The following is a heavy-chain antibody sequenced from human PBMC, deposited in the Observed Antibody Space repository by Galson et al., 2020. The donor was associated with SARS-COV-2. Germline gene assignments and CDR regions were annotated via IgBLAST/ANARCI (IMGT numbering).Heavy chain of an antibody. J-gene: IGHJ2*01. Sequence: GESLKISCAASGFTFSNYAMSWVRQTPGEGLEWVSAIDGRGDRTHYAVSVEGRFTISRDSSKNTLYLQMNSPRVDDTALYYCAKEQGPTGWLGFHPLGRGTLVTVAS. CDR3: AKEQGPTGWLGFHP. CDR1: GFTFSNYA. D-gene: IGHD3-10*01. V-gene: IGHV3-23*01. CDR2: IDGRGDRT.